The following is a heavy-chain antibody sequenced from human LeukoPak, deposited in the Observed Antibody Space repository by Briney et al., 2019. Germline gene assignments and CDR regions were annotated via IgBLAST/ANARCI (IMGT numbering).Heavy chain of an antibody. CDR3: ARGDVGATNGPGDFDY. J-gene: IGHJ4*02. D-gene: IGHD1-26*01. CDR2: IYYSGST. Sequence: PSETLSLTCAVSGGSISSGGYSWSWIRQPPGKGLEWIGYIYYSGSTNYNPPLKSRVTISVDTSKNQFSLKLSSVTAADTAVYYCARGDVGATNGPGDFDYWGQGTLVTVSS. CDR1: GGSISSGGYS. V-gene: IGHV4-61*08.